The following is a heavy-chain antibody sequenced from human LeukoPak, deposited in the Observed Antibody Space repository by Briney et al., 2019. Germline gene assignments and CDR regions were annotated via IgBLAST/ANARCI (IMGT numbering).Heavy chain of an antibody. CDR2: ISYDGSNK. Sequence: GGSLRLSCAASGFTFSSHAMHWVRQAPGKGLEWVGVISYDGSNKYYGDSAKGRFTITRDNSKNTLYVRMNSLRVEDTAVYYCARNPGRTLVVVTAVDYWGQGTLVTVSS. CDR1: GFTFSSHA. D-gene: IGHD2-21*02. CDR3: ARNPGRTLVVVTAVDY. J-gene: IGHJ4*02. V-gene: IGHV3-30-3*01.